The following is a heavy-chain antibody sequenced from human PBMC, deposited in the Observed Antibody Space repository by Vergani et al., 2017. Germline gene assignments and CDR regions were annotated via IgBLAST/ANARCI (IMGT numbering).Heavy chain of an antibody. CDR3: STYNVGASFS. CDR2: RVISKKDGGRA. J-gene: IGHJ4*02. D-gene: IGHD5-24*01. Sequence: QLQLQESGPGLVKPSETLSLTCSVSGVSINSRRYSWGWVRQPPGKGLEWLGRVISKKDGGRADYSPHVKGTITISRDESKSTIYLDMNSLRIEDTATYYCSTYNVGASFSWGPGTRVTVSS. V-gene: IGHV4-39*07. CDR1: GVSINSRRYSW.